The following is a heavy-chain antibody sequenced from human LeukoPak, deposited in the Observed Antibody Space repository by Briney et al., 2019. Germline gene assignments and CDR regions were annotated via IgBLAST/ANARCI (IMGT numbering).Heavy chain of an antibody. CDR3: ARDPYYYDSSGYYPFDP. J-gene: IGHJ5*02. CDR2: IYHSGSP. V-gene: IGHV4-4*02. D-gene: IGHD3-22*01. CDR1: GGSISSNNW. Sequence: SGTLSLTCAVSGGSISSNNWWGWVRQPPGKGLEWIGEIYHSGSPNYNPSLKSRVTISVDKSRNHFSLNLSSVTAADTAVYYCARDPYYYDSSGYYPFDPWGQGTLVTVSS.